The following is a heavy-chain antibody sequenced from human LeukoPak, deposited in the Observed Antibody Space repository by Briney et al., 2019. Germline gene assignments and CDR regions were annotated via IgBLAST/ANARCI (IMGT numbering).Heavy chain of an antibody. Sequence: ASVKVSCKVSGYTLTELSMHWVRQAPGKGLEWMGGFDPEDGETIYAQKFQGRVTMTEDTSTDTAYMELSSLRSEDTAVYYCATSPPGVIIFQPYFYYWGQGTLVTVSS. V-gene: IGHV1-24*01. CDR1: GYTLTELS. J-gene: IGHJ4*02. CDR2: FDPEDGET. D-gene: IGHD3-10*01. CDR3: ATSPPGVIIFQPYFYY.